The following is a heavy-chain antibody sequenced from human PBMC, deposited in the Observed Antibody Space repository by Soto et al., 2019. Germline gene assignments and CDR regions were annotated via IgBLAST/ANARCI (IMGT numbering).Heavy chain of an antibody. CDR1: GGSISPYY. CDR3: ARMPYTGSNPTFDH. V-gene: IGHV4-59*01. Sequence: SETLSLTCTVSGGSISPYYWSWIRQSPGMGLEMIGYVYYTGSTIYNPSLKSRVTISVDTSNNQFSLRLTSVTAADTAAYYCARMPYTGSNPTFDHSGRGILVTVSS. J-gene: IGHJ4*02. D-gene: IGHD1-26*01. CDR2: VYYTGST.